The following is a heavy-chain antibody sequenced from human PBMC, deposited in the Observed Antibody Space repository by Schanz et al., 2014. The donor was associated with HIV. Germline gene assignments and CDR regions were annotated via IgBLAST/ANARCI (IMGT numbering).Heavy chain of an antibody. CDR3: ARAPYRSGWYGVDY. V-gene: IGHV1-46*01. D-gene: IGHD6-19*01. Sequence: LVQSGTEVRKPGASVRVSCKASGYAFTDHFIHWVRQAPGQGLEWMAIINPLQDKTSHAQKVQGRLTVTRDTSSATVYMELNNLRSEDTAVYYCARAPYRSGWYGVDYWGQGTLVTVSS. J-gene: IGHJ4*02. CDR1: GYAFTDHF. CDR2: INPLQDKT.